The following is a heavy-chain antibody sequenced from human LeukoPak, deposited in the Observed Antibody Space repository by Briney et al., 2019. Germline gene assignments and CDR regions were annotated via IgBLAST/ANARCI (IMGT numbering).Heavy chain of an antibody. D-gene: IGHD3-16*02. Sequence: SETLSLTCAVYGGSFSGYYWSWIRQPPGKGLEWIGEINRSGSTNYNPSLKSRVTISVDTSKNQFSLKLSSVTAADTAVYYCARDLRYDYVWGSYRYIFDYWGQGTLVTVSS. CDR3: ARDLRYDYVWGSYRYIFDY. J-gene: IGHJ4*02. CDR1: GGSFSGYY. V-gene: IGHV4-34*01. CDR2: INRSGST.